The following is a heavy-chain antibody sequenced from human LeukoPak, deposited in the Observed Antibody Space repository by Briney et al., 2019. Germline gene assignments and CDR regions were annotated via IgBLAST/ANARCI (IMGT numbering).Heavy chain of an antibody. CDR3: AREGRKGYCSSTSCYTPHWFDP. D-gene: IGHD2-2*02. V-gene: IGHV1-69*05. CDR2: IIPIFGTA. CDR1: GGTFSSYA. Sequence: SVKVSCKASGGTFSSYAISWVRQAPGRGLEWMGGIIPIFGTANYAQKFQGRVTITTDESTSTAYMELSSLRSEDTAVYYCAREGRKGYCSSTSCYTPHWFDPWGQGTLVTVSS. J-gene: IGHJ5*02.